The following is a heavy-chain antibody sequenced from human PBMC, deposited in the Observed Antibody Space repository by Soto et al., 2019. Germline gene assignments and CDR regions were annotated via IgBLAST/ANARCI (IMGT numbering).Heavy chain of an antibody. CDR2: IKHDGSEK. J-gene: IGHJ4*02. Sequence: EVQLVESGGGLVQPGGSLRLSCAASGFTFRSYWMSWVRQAPGKGLEGVANIKHDGSEKYYVDSVKGRFTISRDNAKNSLYLQMSSLRAEDTAVYYCARGYSDYVPLAAPFDSWGQGALVTVSS. CDR1: GFTFRSYW. V-gene: IGHV3-7*04. D-gene: IGHD5-12*01. CDR3: ARGYSDYVPLAAPFDS.